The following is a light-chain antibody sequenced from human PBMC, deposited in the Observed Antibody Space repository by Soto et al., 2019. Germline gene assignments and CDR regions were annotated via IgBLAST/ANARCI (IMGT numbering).Light chain of an antibody. V-gene: IGKV3-20*01. J-gene: IGKJ1*01. Sequence: EIVLTQSPGTLSLSPGERATLSCRASQSVSSSYLAWYQQTPGQAPRLLIYGASSRATGIPDRFSGSGSGTDFTLTISRLEPEDFAVYYCQPYGSSPRTFGQGTKVDIK. CDR2: GAS. CDR1: QSVSSSY. CDR3: QPYGSSPRT.